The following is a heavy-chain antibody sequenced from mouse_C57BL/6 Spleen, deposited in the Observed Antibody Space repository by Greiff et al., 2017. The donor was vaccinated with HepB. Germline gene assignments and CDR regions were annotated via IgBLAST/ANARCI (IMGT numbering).Heavy chain of an antibody. J-gene: IGHJ2*01. Sequence: EVQLVESGAELVRPGASVKLSCTASGFNIKDDYMHWVKQRPEQGLEWIGWIDPENGDTEYASKFQGKATITADTSSNTAYLQLSSLTSEDTAVYYCLLLYFDYWGQGTTLTVSS. CDR2: IDPENGDT. CDR1: GFNIKDDY. D-gene: IGHD1-1*01. CDR3: LLLYFDY. V-gene: IGHV14-4*01.